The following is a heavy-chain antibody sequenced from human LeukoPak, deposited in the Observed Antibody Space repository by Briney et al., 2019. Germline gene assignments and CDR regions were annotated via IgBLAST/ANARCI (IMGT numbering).Heavy chain of an antibody. CDR2: IYTSGST. D-gene: IGHD2-2*01. CDR1: GGSISSGSYY. V-gene: IGHV4-61*02. Sequence: PSQTLSLTCTVSGGSISSGSYYWSWIRQPAGKGLEWIRRIYTSGSTNYNPSLKSRVTISVDTSKNQFSLKLSSVTAADTAVYYCARDIWSLTEGYCSSTSCYQMLNYMDVWGKGTTVTVSS. J-gene: IGHJ6*03. CDR3: ARDIWSLTEGYCSSTSCYQMLNYMDV.